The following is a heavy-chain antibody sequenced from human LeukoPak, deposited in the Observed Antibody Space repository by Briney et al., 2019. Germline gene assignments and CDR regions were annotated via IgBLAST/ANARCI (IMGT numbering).Heavy chain of an antibody. CDR1: GFTFSSYA. CDR3: ARGKYYSWYYFDY. CDR2: ISSSGSTI. Sequence: PGGSLRLSCAASGFTFSSYAMSWVRQAPGKGLEWVSYISSSGSTIYYADSVKGRFTISRDNAKNSLYLQMNSLRAEDTAVYYCARGKYYSWYYFDYWGQGTLVTVSS. J-gene: IGHJ4*02. V-gene: IGHV3-48*03. D-gene: IGHD3-10*01.